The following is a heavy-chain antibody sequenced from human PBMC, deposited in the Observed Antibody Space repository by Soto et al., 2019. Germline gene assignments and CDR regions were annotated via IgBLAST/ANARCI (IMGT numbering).Heavy chain of an antibody. D-gene: IGHD2-21*01. V-gene: IGHV4-59*01. CDR2: IYYSGST. Sequence: PSETLSLTCTVSGGSISSYYWSWIRQPPGKGLEWIGYIYYSGSTNYNPSLKSRVTISVDTSKNQFSLKLSSVTAADTAVYYCARIVVDKLYYYYYYMDVWGKGTTVTVSS. CDR1: GGSISSYY. CDR3: ARIVVDKLYYYYYYMDV. J-gene: IGHJ6*03.